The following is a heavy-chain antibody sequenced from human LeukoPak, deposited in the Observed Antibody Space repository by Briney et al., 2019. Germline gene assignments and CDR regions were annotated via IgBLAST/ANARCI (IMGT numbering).Heavy chain of an antibody. Sequence: GESLRLSCAASGFTFSSYTMTWVRQAPGKGLEWVSSISRSGDYIFYADSVRGRFTISRDNAKNSLYLQMISLRAEDTAVYYCAKDRLVGGSDRHPLDYRGQGTLVTVSS. J-gene: IGHJ4*02. CDR2: ISRSGDYI. CDR1: GFTFSSYT. CDR3: AKDRLVGGSDRHPLDY. V-gene: IGHV3-21*01. D-gene: IGHD1-26*01.